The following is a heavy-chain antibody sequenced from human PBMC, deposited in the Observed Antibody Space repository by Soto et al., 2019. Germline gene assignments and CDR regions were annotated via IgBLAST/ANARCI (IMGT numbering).Heavy chain of an antibody. D-gene: IGHD5-12*01. Sequence: GASVRVSCKASGYTFTGYYMHSVRQAPGQGLEWMGWINPNSGGTNYAQKFQGWVTMTRDTSISTAYMELSRLRSDDTAVYYCARGRQDGYNQEPFDYWGQGTLVTVSS. CDR2: INPNSGGT. V-gene: IGHV1-2*04. CDR1: GYTFTGYY. CDR3: ARGRQDGYNQEPFDY. J-gene: IGHJ4*02.